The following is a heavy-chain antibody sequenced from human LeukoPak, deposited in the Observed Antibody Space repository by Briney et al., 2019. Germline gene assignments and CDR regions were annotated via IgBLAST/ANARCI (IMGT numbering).Heavy chain of an antibody. V-gene: IGHV1-2*02. CDR2: INPNSGGA. CDR3: ARQWFGELFGGLIDY. D-gene: IGHD3-10*01. CDR1: GYTFTGYN. Sequence: ASVKVSCKASGYTFTGYNMHWVRQAPGQGLEWMGWINPNSGGASYAQNVQGRVTMTRDTSISTAYMELSRLRSDDTAVYYCARQWFGELFGGLIDYWGQGTLVTVSS. J-gene: IGHJ4*02.